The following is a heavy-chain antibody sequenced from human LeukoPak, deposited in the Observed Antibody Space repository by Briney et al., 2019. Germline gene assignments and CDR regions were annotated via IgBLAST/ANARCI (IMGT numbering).Heavy chain of an antibody. CDR1: GGTFISYA. D-gene: IGHD6-13*01. V-gene: IGHV1-69*04. J-gene: IGHJ4*02. CDR2: IIPILGIA. CDR3: ARDHPGIAAAGTSDY. Sequence: ASVKVSCKASGGTFISYAISWVRQAPGQGLEWMGRIIPILGIANYAQKFQGRVTITADKSTSTAYMELSSLRSEDTAVYYCARDHPGIAAAGTSDYWGQGTLVTVSS.